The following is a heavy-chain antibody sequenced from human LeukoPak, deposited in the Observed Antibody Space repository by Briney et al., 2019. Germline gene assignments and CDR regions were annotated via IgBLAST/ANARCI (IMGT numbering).Heavy chain of an antibody. CDR3: ARASSGWYGSFDY. Sequence: SETLSLTCTVSGGSISSYYWSWIRQPPGKGLEWIGYIDDSGSTNYNPSLKSRVTISVDTSKNQFSLKLSSVTAADTAVYYCARASSGWYGSFDYWGQGTLVTVSS. V-gene: IGHV4-59*01. D-gene: IGHD6-19*01. J-gene: IGHJ4*02. CDR2: IDDSGST. CDR1: GGSISSYY.